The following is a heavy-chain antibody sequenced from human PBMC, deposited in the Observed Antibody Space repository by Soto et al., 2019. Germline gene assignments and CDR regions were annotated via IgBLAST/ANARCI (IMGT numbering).Heavy chain of an antibody. J-gene: IGHJ6*03. Sequence: PGGSLRLSCAASGFTFSSYSMNWVRQAPGKGLEWVSYISSSSSTIYYADSVKGRFTISRDNAKNSLYLQMNSLRDEDTAVYYCAKDGSVGYSGYDLSYYYYYMDVWGKGTTVTVSS. V-gene: IGHV3-48*02. D-gene: IGHD5-12*01. CDR3: AKDGSVGYSGYDLSYYYYYMDV. CDR2: ISSSSSTI. CDR1: GFTFSSYS.